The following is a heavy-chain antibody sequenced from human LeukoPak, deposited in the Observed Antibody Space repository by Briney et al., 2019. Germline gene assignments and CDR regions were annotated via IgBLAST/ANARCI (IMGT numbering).Heavy chain of an antibody. CDR2: INHSGST. CDR3: ARVTFIAAAGSFAYYYYMDV. V-gene: IGHV4-34*01. D-gene: IGHD6-13*01. J-gene: IGHJ6*03. CDR1: GGSFSGYY. Sequence: PSETLSLTCAVYGGSFSGYYWSWIRQPPGKGLEWIGEINHSGSTNYNPSLKSRVTISVDTPKNQFSLKLSSVTAADTAVYYCARVTFIAAAGSFAYYYYMDVWGKGTTVTVSS.